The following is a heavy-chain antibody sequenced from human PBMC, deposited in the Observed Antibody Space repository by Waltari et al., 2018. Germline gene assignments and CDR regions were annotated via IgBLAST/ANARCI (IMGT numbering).Heavy chain of an antibody. Sequence: QVQLVQSGAEVTKPGSSVKVSCKASGGTFSSYAISWVRQAPGQGLEWMGGIIPIFGTANYAQKFQGRVTITTDESTSTAYMELSSLRSEDTAVYYCATLPRATVTAYYYYGMDVWGQGTTVTVSS. V-gene: IGHV1-69*05. J-gene: IGHJ6*02. CDR1: GGTFSSYA. D-gene: IGHD4-17*01. CDR2: IIPIFGTA. CDR3: ATLPRATVTAYYYYGMDV.